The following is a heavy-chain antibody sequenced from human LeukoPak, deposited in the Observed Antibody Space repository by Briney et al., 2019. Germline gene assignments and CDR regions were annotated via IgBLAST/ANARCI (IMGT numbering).Heavy chain of an antibody. Sequence: SETLSLTCAVYGGSFSGYYWSWIRQPPGKGLEWIGEINHSGSTNYNPSLKSRVTISVDTSKNQFSLKLSSVTAADTAVYYCARGLRAVAGPFDYWGQGTLVTVSA. J-gene: IGHJ4*02. CDR2: INHSGST. D-gene: IGHD6-19*01. CDR1: GGSFSGYY. CDR3: ARGLRAVAGPFDY. V-gene: IGHV4-34*01.